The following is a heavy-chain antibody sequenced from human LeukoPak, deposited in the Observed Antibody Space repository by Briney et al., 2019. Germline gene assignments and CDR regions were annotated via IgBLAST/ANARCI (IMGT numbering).Heavy chain of an antibody. V-gene: IGHV3-64*01. D-gene: IGHD1-26*01. CDR2: ISSNGGIT. CDR1: GFTFRNYA. CDR3: AKKREHGRHRYFEL. J-gene: IGHJ2*01. Sequence: GGSLRLSCAASGFTFRNYAMHWVRQAPGKGLEYVSAISSNGGITYYANSVKGRFTISRDNSKNTLYLQMGSLRAEDMAVYYCAKKREHGRHRYFELLGRCPPGHCLL.